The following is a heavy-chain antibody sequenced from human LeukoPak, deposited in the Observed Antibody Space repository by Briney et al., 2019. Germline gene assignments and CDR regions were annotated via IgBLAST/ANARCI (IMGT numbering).Heavy chain of an antibody. CDR1: GFTFSSYA. J-gene: IGHJ4*02. D-gene: IGHD5-18*01. Sequence: GGSLRLSCAASGFTFSSYAMSWVRQAPGKGLEWVSHISDSGGKTYYADSVKGRFTISRDNSKNTLYLQMNSLRAEDTAVYYCAKEGGYSYRYYFDYWGQGTLVTVSS. V-gene: IGHV3-23*01. CDR3: AKEGGYSYRYYFDY. CDR2: ISDSGGKT.